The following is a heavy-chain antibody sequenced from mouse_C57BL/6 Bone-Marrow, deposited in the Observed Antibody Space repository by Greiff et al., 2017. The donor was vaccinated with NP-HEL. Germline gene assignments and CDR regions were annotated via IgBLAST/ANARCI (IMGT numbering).Heavy chain of an antibody. CDR3: ARSPFYYDYDVRAMDY. CDR1: GFSLTSYA. D-gene: IGHD2-4*01. J-gene: IGHJ4*01. V-gene: IGHV2-9-1*01. Sequence: QVQLQQSGPGLVAPSQSLSITCTVSGFSLTSYAISWVRQPPGKGLEWLGVIWTGGGTNYNSALKSRLSISKDNSKSQVFLKMNSLQTDDTARYYCARSPFYYDYDVRAMDYWGQGTSVTVSS. CDR2: IWTGGGT.